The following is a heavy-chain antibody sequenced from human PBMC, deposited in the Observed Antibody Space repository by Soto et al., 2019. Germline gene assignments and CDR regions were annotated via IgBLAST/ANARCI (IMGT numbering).Heavy chain of an antibody. V-gene: IGHV3-23*01. D-gene: IGHD6-19*01. J-gene: IGHJ6*02. CDR2: IGGDGYNP. CDR3: AKDRAGTFPYGMDV. Sequence: PGGSLRLSCAASGFTFSDYSMSRVRQAPGKGLEWVSVIGGDGYNPYYADSVKGRVTISRDNSKNTLYLQMNSLRAEVTAVYYCAKDRAGTFPYGMDVWGQGTTVTVSS. CDR1: GFTFSDYS.